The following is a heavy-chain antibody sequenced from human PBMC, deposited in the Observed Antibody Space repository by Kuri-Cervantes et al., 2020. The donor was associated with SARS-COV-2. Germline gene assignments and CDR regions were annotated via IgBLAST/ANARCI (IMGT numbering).Heavy chain of an antibody. V-gene: IGHV5-51*01. J-gene: IGHJ6*02. CDR1: GYSFTSYW. D-gene: IGHD4-17*01. CDR3: ARQSRGATATVTTDYYYYGMDV. CDR2: IYPGDSDT. Sequence: GESLKISCKGSGYSFTSYWIGWVRQMPGKGLEWMGIIYPGDSDTRYSPSFQGQVTTSADKSISTAYLQWSSLKASDTAMYYCARQSRGATATVTTDYYYYGMDVWGQGTTVTVSS.